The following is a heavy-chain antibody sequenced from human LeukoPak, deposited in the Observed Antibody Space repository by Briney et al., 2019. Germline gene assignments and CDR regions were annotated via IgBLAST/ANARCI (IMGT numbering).Heavy chain of an antibody. CDR2: IYYSGST. CDR1: GGSISSGNYY. Sequence: SETLSLTCTVSGGSISSGNYYWTWIRQPPGKALEWIAYIYYSGSTYYNPSLKSRVTIPVDMSKNQFSLTLSSVTAADTAVYFCARVVRGVTSDTRQSDYWGQGTLVTVSS. D-gene: IGHD3-10*01. CDR3: ARVVRGVTSDTRQSDY. J-gene: IGHJ4*02. V-gene: IGHV4-30-4*01.